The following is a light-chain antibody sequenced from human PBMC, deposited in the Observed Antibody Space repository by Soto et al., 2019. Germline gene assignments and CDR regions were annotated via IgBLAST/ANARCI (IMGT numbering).Light chain of an antibody. CDR1: SSDVGGDEY. Sequence: QSALTQPASVSWSPGQSFTISCTGTSSDVGGDEYVSWYQLHPGKAPKLIIYEVSNRPSAVSHRSSGSPPGNTASLTISGLQAEDEADYHCISHTRSTAYVLGTATKVTVL. J-gene: IGLJ1*01. CDR2: EVS. V-gene: IGLV2-14*01. CDR3: ISHTRSTAYV.